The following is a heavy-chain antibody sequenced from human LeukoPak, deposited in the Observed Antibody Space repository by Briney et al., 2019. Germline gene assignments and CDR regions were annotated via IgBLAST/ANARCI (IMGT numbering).Heavy chain of an antibody. Sequence: PGGSLRLSCAASGFTFSSYAMSWVRQAPGKGLEWVSAISGSGGSKYYADSVKGRFTISRDNSKNTLYLQMNSLRAEDTAVYYCGKVGVFGVVMQNYDYWGQGTLVTVSS. CDR1: GFTFSSYA. D-gene: IGHD3-3*01. CDR2: ISGSGGSK. CDR3: GKVGVFGVVMQNYDY. J-gene: IGHJ4*02. V-gene: IGHV3-23*01.